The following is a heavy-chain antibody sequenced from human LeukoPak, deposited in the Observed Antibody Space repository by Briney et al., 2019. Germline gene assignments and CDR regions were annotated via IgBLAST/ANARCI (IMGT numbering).Heavy chain of an antibody. D-gene: IGHD1-26*01. CDR3: ASSIVGAPPDY. CDR1: GFTVSSNY. V-gene: IGHV3-66*01. CDR2: IYSGGSS. Sequence: GGSLRLSCAASGFTVSSNYMSWVRQAPGKGLEWVSVIYSGGSSYYADSVKGRFTISRDNSKNTLYLQMNSLRAEDTAVYYCASSIVGAPPDYWGQGTLVTVSS. J-gene: IGHJ4*02.